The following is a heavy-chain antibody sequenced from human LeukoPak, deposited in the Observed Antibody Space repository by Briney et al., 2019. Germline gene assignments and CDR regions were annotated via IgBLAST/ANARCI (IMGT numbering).Heavy chain of an antibody. D-gene: IGHD3-16*01. CDR1: GLTFSETW. Sequence: GGSLTLSCAASGLTFSETWMSWVRQAPGQGLEWVAAIKEDGSEKDYVDSVKGRFTISRDNAKNSLYLQVNSLRAEDTAVYYCATYTHWVAGDVWGQGTTVSVSS. CDR3: ATYTHWVAGDV. V-gene: IGHV3-7*01. CDR2: IKEDGSEK. J-gene: IGHJ6*02.